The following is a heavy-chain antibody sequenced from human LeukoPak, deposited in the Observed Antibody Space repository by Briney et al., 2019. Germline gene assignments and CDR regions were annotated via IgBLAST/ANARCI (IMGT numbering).Heavy chain of an antibody. Sequence: PGGSLRLSCAASGITLSNYEMNWVRQAPGKGLEWVSYMRSGGSVIYYADSVKGRFTISRDNAKNSLYLQMNSLRAEDTAVYYCARGVDSSSTYYYYMDVWGKGTTVTVSS. CDR1: GITLSNYE. J-gene: IGHJ6*03. CDR3: ARGVDSSSTYYYYMDV. CDR2: MRSGGSVI. D-gene: IGHD6-6*01. V-gene: IGHV3-48*03.